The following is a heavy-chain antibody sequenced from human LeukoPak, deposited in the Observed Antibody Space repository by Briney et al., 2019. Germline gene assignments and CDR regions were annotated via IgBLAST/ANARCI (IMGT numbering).Heavy chain of an antibody. D-gene: IGHD5-18*01. CDR2: ITRSSTTI. J-gene: IGHJ6*03. CDR1: GFNFSIYS. Sequence: GGSLRLSCAASGFNFSIYSMNWVRQAPGKGLEWVSYITRSSTTIYYADSVKGRFTISRDNSKNTLSLQMISLRAEDTALYYCAKGLKTAVGPYMGYHYYMDVWGKGTTVTVSS. CDR3: AKGLKTAVGPYMGYHYYMDV. V-gene: IGHV3-48*01.